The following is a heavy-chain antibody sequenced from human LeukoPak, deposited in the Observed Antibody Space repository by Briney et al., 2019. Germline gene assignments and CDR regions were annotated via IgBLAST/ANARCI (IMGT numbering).Heavy chain of an antibody. Sequence: GASVKVSCKASGYTFTSYGISWVRQAPGQGLEWMGWISAYNGNTNYAQKLQGRVTMTTDTSTSTAYMELRSLRSDDTAVYYCARDPDGYNMPTGAFDIWGQGTMVTVSS. CDR2: ISAYNGNT. D-gene: IGHD5-24*01. J-gene: IGHJ3*02. CDR1: GYTFTSYG. V-gene: IGHV1-18*01. CDR3: ARDPDGYNMPTGAFDI.